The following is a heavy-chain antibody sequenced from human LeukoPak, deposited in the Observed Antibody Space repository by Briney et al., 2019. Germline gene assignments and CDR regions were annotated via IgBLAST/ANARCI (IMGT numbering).Heavy chain of an antibody. CDR3: ARDIMVMTYYYYYGMDV. Sequence: ASVKVSCKASGYTFTSYYMHWVRQAPGQGLEWMGIINHSGGSTTYAQKFQGRVTMTRDTSTSTVYMELSSLRSEDTAVYYCARDIMVMTYYYYYGMDVWGQGTTVTV. D-gene: IGHD2-21*02. CDR2: INHSGGST. V-gene: IGHV1-46*01. CDR1: GYTFTSYY. J-gene: IGHJ6*02.